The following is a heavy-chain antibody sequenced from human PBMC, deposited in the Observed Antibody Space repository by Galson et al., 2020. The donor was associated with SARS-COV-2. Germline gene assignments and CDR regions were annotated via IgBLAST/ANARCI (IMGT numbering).Heavy chain of an antibody. CDR1: GGTFSSYA. V-gene: IGHV1-69*13. Sequence: SVKVSCKASGGTFSSYAISWVRQAPGQGLEWMGGIIPIFGTANYAQQFQGRVTITADESTSTAYMELSSLRSEDTAVYYCARGGWGTHAPDYYYYGMDVWGQGTTVTVSS. CDR2: IIPIFGTA. CDR3: ARGGWGTHAPDYYYYGMDV. J-gene: IGHJ6*02. D-gene: IGHD3-16*01.